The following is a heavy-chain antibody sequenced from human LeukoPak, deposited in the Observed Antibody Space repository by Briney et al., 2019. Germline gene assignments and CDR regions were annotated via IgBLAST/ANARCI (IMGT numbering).Heavy chain of an antibody. CDR3: AREFRRDWFDP. CDR2: IYYSGST. CDR1: GGSISSGGYY. V-gene: IGHV4-31*03. Sequence: SETLSLTCTVSGGSISSGGYYWSWIRQHPGKGLEWIGCIYYSGSTYYNPSLKSRVTISVDTSKNQFSLKLSSVTAADTAVYYCAREFRRDWFDPWGQGTLVTVSS. J-gene: IGHJ5*02.